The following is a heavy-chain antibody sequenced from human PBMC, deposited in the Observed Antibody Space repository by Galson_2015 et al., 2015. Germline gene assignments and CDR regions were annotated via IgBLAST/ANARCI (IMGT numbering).Heavy chain of an antibody. J-gene: IGHJ5*02. CDR2: IYYSGST. CDR3: ARHSTYCSSTSCYAGWFDP. Sequence: LSLTCTVSGGSISSSSYYWGWIRQPPGKGLEWIGSIYYSGSTYYNPSLKSRVTISVDTSKNQFSLKLSSVTAADTAVYYCARHSTYCSSTSCYAGWFDPWGQGTLVTVSS. D-gene: IGHD2-2*01. V-gene: IGHV4-39*01. CDR1: GGSISSSSYY.